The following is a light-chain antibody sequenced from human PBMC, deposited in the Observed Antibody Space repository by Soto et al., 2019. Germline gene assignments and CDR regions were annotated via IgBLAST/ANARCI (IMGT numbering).Light chain of an antibody. CDR3: QQYNSYST. J-gene: IGKJ1*01. Sequence: DIQMTQSPSTLSASVGEGVTITCRASQSIGTWLAWYQQKPGKAPNLLIYKASNLESGVPSRFSGSGSGTEFTLTISSLQPDDFATYYCQQYNSYSTFGQGTKVDIK. V-gene: IGKV1-5*03. CDR2: KAS. CDR1: QSIGTW.